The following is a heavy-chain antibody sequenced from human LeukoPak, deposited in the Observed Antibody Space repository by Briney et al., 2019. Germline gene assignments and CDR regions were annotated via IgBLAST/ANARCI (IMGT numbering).Heavy chain of an antibody. V-gene: IGHV3-11*04. CDR1: GLTFSDYY. Sequence: GGSLRLSCTASGLTFSDYYMNWIRQAPGKGLEWVSYISDSGSTIYYADSVKGRFTISRDNAKNSLYLQMNSLRAEDTAVYYCARAPEYYYYMDVWGKGTTVTVSS. J-gene: IGHJ6*03. CDR3: ARAPEYYYYMDV. CDR2: ISDSGSTI.